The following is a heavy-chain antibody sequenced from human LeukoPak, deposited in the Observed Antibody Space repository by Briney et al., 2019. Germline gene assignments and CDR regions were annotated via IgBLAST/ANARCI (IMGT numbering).Heavy chain of an antibody. CDR2: IIPIFGTA. CDR3: ARAPWGYYDSSGYSFDY. J-gene: IGHJ4*02. Sequence: SVKVSCKASGGTFSSYAISWVRQAPGQGLEWMGRIIPIFGTANYAQRFQGRVTITTDESTSTAYMELSSLRSEDTAVYYCARAPWGYYDSSGYSFDYWGQGTLVTVSS. CDR1: GGTFSSYA. V-gene: IGHV1-69*05. D-gene: IGHD3-22*01.